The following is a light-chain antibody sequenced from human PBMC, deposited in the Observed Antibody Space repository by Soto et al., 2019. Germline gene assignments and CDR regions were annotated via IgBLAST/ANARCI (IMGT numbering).Light chain of an antibody. CDR2: VNSDGTH. CDR3: QTWDTGIHVV. CDR1: SGHSNYA. J-gene: IGLJ2*01. Sequence: QSALTQSPSASASLRASVKLTCTLSSGHSNYAIAWHQQQPEKGPRYLMKVNSDGTHRKGDGIPDRFSGSSSGAERYLTISSLQSEDEADYYCQTWDTGIHVVFGGGTKVTVL. V-gene: IGLV4-69*01.